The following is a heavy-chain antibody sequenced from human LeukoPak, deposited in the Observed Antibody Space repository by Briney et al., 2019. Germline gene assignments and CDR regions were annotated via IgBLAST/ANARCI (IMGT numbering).Heavy chain of an antibody. CDR1: GGSISSNAYY. D-gene: IGHD3-10*01. Sequence: PSQTLSLTCTVSGGSISSNAYYWGWFRQHPGKGLEWIGYIYYNGGTYYNPSLKSRLTISVDASKNQFSLKLNSVTAADTAVYYCARRLHYYGSGSYYKKGGYMDVWGKGTTVTVSS. CDR2: IYYNGGT. V-gene: IGHV4-31*03. CDR3: ARRLHYYGSGSYYKKGGYMDV. J-gene: IGHJ6*03.